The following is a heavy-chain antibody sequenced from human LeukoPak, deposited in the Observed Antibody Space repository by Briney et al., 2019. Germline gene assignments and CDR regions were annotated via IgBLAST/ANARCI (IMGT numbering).Heavy chain of an antibody. CDR2: IYNSGST. CDR1: GGSISSYY. J-gene: IGHJ4*02. CDR3: ARGLTGEAGY. Sequence: SETLSLTCTVSGGSISSYYWSWIRQPPGKGLEWIGYIYNSGSTNYNPSLKSRVTISVDTSKNQFSLKLSSVTAADTAVYYCARGLTGEAGYWGQGTLVTVSS. V-gene: IGHV4-59*01.